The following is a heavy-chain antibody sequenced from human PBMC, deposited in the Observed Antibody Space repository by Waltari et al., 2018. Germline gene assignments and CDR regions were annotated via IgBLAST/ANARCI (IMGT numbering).Heavy chain of an antibody. J-gene: IGHJ4*02. Sequence: QVQLVQSGAEVKKPGSSVKVSCKASGGTFSSYAISWVRQAPGQGLEWMGGIIPIFGTANYAQKFQGRVTITADESTSTAYMELSSLRSEDTAMYYCARGGYSSSWYYFDYWGQGTLVTVSS. D-gene: IGHD6-13*01. CDR2: IIPIFGTA. CDR1: GGTFSSYA. CDR3: ARGGYSSSWYYFDY. V-gene: IGHV1-69*13.